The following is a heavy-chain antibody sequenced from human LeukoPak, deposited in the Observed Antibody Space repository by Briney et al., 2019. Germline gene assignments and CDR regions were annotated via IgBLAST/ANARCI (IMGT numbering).Heavy chain of an antibody. CDR1: GFTVISNY. V-gene: IGHV3-53*01. CDR3: ARGRSGGYFDY. D-gene: IGHD3-10*01. J-gene: IGHJ4*02. CDR2: IYSGGST. Sequence: GGSLRLSCTASGFTVISNYMSRVRQAPGKGLECVSLIYSGGSTYYADSVKGRFTISRDNSKNTLYLQMNSLRAEDTAVYYCARGRSGGYFDYWGQGTLVTVSS.